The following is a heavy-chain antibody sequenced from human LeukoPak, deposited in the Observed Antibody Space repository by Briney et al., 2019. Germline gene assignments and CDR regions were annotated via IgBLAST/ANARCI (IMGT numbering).Heavy chain of an antibody. CDR3: AQGSHYYGSGSHRRGHYFDY. Sequence: GGSLRLSCAASGFTFSTYGMHWVRQAPGKGLEWVAVVRYDGSNKYYADFVKGRFTISRDNSKNTLYLQMNSLRGEDTAVYYCAQGSHYYGSGSHRRGHYFDYWDQGTLVTVSS. V-gene: IGHV3-30*02. CDR1: GFTFSTYG. J-gene: IGHJ4*02. D-gene: IGHD3-10*01. CDR2: VRYDGSNK.